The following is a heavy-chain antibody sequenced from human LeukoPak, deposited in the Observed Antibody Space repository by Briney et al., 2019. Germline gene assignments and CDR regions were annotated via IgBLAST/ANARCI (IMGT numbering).Heavy chain of an antibody. V-gene: IGHV4-39*07. D-gene: IGHD2-2*01. CDR1: GGSISSSSYY. CDR2: IYYSGST. Sequence: PSETLSLTCTVSGGSISSSSYYWGWIRQPPGKGLEWIGSIYYSGSTYYNPSLKSRVTISVDTSKNQFSLKLSSVTAADTAVYYCAREPLGYCSSTSCYYFDYWGQGTLVTVSS. CDR3: AREPLGYCSSTSCYYFDY. J-gene: IGHJ4*02.